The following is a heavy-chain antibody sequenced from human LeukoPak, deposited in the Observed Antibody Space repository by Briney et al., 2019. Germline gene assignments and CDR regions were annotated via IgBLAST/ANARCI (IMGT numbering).Heavy chain of an antibody. J-gene: IGHJ5*02. Sequence: SETLSLTCTVSGGSISSYYWSWVRQPAGKGLEWIGRIYTSGSTKYNPSLKSRVTMSVDTSKNQFSLKLSSVTAADTAVYYCARDRYYYDSSGQSNCFDHWGQGTLVTVSS. CDR2: IYTSGST. V-gene: IGHV4-4*07. CDR1: GGSISSYY. D-gene: IGHD3-22*01. CDR3: ARDRYYYDSSGQSNCFDH.